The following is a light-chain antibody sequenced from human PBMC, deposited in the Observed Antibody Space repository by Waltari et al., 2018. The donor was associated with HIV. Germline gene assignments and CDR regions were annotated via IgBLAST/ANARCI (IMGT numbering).Light chain of an antibody. V-gene: IGLV1-44*01. Sequence: QSVLNQPPSASGTPGQRVTISCSGSSPNIGSNTVSWYRPLPGTAPKLLMYNNNQRPSGVPDRFSGSKSGTSASLAISGLQSEDEANYYCAAWDDSLNGVVFGGGTKLTVL. CDR3: AAWDDSLNGVV. CDR2: NNN. CDR1: SPNIGSNT. J-gene: IGLJ2*01.